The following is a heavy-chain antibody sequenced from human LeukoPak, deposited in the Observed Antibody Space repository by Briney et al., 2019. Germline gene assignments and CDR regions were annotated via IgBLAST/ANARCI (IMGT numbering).Heavy chain of an antibody. Sequence: ASVKVSCKASGYXFTGYYMHWVRQAPGQGHEWMGWINPNSGGTNYAQKFQGRVTMTRDTSISTAYMELSRLRSDDTAVYYCARGSTMIVLGPVDYWGQGTLVTVSS. V-gene: IGHV1-2*02. J-gene: IGHJ4*02. D-gene: IGHD3-22*01. CDR3: ARGSTMIVLGPVDY. CDR2: INPNSGGT. CDR1: GYXFTGYY.